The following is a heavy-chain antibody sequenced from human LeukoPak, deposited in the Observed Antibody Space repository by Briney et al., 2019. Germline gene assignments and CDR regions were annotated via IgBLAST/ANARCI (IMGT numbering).Heavy chain of an antibody. V-gene: IGHV3-23*01. CDR2: ISNTGGST. Sequence: GGSLRLSCAASGFSFNTYAMSWVRQAPGKGLEWVSAISNTGGSTYYADSVKGRFTISRDKSKNTLSLQMNSLRAEDTAVYYCAQQVGYCSSGSCYFTYWGQGTLVTVSS. J-gene: IGHJ1*01. CDR1: GFSFNTYA. CDR3: AQQVGYCSSGSCYFTY. D-gene: IGHD2-15*01.